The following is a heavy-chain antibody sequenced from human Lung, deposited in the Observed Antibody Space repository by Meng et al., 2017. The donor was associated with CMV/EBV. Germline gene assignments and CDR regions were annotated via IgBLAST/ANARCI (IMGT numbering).Heavy chain of an antibody. V-gene: IGHV3-43*01. CDR2: VSWDGDST. CDR3: IKDMYGGVDYDYLSDYTMDV. D-gene: IGHD3-16*01. J-gene: IGHJ6*02. Sequence: GGSLRLSCAASGFNFDGYTLHWVRQRPGKGLEWVSLVSWDGDSTFYSDSVKGRFTISRDNREKTLYLQMRSLTTEDTALYYCIKDMYGGVDYDYLSDYTMDVWGQGXTVTVSS. CDR1: GFNFDGYT.